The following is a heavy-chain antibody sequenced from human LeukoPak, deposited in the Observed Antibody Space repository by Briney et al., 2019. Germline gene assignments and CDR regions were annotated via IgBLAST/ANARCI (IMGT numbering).Heavy chain of an antibody. CDR3: AKGGYSNGRYYYYYMDV. V-gene: IGHV3-53*01. Sequence: GGSLRLSCTVSGFTVSSNSWSWVRQAPGKGLEWVSFIYSGGNTHYSDSVKGRFTISRDNSKNTLYLQMNSLRAEDTAVYYCAKGGYSNGRYYYYYMDVWGEGTTVTVSS. D-gene: IGHD5-18*01. CDR2: IYSGGNT. CDR1: GFTVSSNS. J-gene: IGHJ6*03.